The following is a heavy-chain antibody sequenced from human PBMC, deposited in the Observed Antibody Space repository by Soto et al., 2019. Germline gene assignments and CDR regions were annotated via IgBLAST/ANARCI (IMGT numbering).Heavy chain of an antibody. CDR3: AGALRRRYCSGGSCYFLHFDY. J-gene: IGHJ4*02. Sequence: LRLSCAASGFTFSSYAMSWVRQAPGKGLEWVSAISGSGGSTYYADSVKGRFTISRDNSKNTLYLQMNSLRAEDTAVYYCAGALRRRYCSGGSCYFLHFDYRGQGTLVTVSS. CDR2: ISGSGGST. D-gene: IGHD2-15*01. CDR1: GFTFSSYA. V-gene: IGHV3-23*01.